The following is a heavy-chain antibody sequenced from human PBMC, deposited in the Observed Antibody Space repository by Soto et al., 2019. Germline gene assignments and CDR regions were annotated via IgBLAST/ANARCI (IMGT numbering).Heavy chain of an antibody. J-gene: IGHJ5*02. CDR1: GYFIGAGGYY. Sequence: SETLSLTCFVSGYFIGAGGYYWSWIRHHPGKGLEWIGSFYSSGSIIYNPSLRSRVSITGDMSTNQFSMSLTSVTAADTARYYCARMYSSGSGWFHPWGQGTLVTVSS. CDR3: ARMYSSGSGWFHP. CDR2: FYSSGSI. V-gene: IGHV4-31*03. D-gene: IGHD6-19*01.